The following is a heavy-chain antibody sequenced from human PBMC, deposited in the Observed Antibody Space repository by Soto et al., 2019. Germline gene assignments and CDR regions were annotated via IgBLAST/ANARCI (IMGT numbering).Heavy chain of an antibody. V-gene: IGHV3-23*01. Sequence: TSETLSLTCSVSGFTFSTYAMSWVRQAPGKGLEWVSGIGGGETDTHYAESVKGRFTISRDNSKSTLFLQMSSLGAEGTAVYYCAKDRMSYNSVWDPFDIWGQGTMVTVSS. CDR1: GFTFSTYA. CDR2: IGGGETDT. CDR3: AKDRMSYNSVWDPFDI. D-gene: IGHD3-10*01. J-gene: IGHJ3*02.